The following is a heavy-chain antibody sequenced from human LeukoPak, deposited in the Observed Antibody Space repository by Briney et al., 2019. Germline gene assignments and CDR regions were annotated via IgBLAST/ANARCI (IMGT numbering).Heavy chain of an antibody. D-gene: IGHD1-26*01. CDR1: GFTFSNAW. CDR3: AKKVSSSGSYEN. V-gene: IGHV3-23*01. Sequence: GGSLRLSCAASGFTFSNAWMSWVRQAPGKGLEWVSAISGSGGSTYYADSVKGRFTISRDNSKNTLYLQMNSLRAEDTAIYYCAKKVSSSGSYENWGQGTLVTVSS. CDR2: ISGSGGST. J-gene: IGHJ4*02.